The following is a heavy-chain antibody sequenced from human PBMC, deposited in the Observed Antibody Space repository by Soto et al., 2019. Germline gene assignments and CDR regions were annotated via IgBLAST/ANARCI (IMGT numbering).Heavy chain of an antibody. CDR3: ASRAYSSSWSEVTY. CDR2: IFYNGDT. D-gene: IGHD6-13*01. V-gene: IGHV4-39*01. Sequence: SETLSLTCTVSGGSISTSSYYWAWIRQPPGKGLEWIGTIFYNGDTYYRPYLKSRVTISRDNSKNTLYLQMNSLRVEDTAVYYCASRAYSSSWSEVTYWGQGTLVTVSS. J-gene: IGHJ4*02. CDR1: GGSISTSSYY.